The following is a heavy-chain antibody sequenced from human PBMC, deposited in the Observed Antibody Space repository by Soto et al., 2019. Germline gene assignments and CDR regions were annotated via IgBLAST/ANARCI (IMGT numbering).Heavy chain of an antibody. D-gene: IGHD5-18*01. CDR2: IYHSGST. CDR1: GGSISSSNW. J-gene: IGHJ6*02. CDR3: ARSPYSYGYNYYYGMDV. V-gene: IGHV4-4*02. Sequence: SETLSLTCAVSGGSISSSNWWSWVRQPPGKGLEWIGEIYHSGSTNYNPSLKSRVTISVDKSKNQFSLKLSSVTAADTAVYYCARSPYSYGYNYYYGMDVWGQGTTVT.